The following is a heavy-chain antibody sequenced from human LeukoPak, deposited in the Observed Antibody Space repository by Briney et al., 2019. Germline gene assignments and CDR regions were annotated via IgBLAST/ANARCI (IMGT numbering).Heavy chain of an antibody. D-gene: IGHD6-6*01. Sequence: ASVKVSCKASGYTFTSYGISWVRQAPGQGLEWMGWISAYNGNTNYAQKFQGRVTMTTDTSTSTAYMELRSLRSDDTAVYYCARDLGSSSDDQDYYYYMDVWGKGTTVTVSS. CDR1: GYTFTSYG. J-gene: IGHJ6*03. CDR2: ISAYNGNT. CDR3: ARDLGSSSDDQDYYYYMDV. V-gene: IGHV1-18*01.